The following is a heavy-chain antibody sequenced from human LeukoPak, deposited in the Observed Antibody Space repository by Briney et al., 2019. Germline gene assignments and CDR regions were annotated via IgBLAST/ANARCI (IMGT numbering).Heavy chain of an antibody. CDR2: ISSSSSYT. V-gene: IGHV3-11*06. J-gene: IGHJ4*02. CDR1: GFTFSDYY. Sequence: GGSLRLSCAASGFTFSDYYMSWIRQDPGKGLEWVSYISSSSSYTNYADSVKGRFTISRDNAKNSLYLQMNSLRAEDTAVYYCAREDYDILTGRGDYFDYWGQGTLVTVSS. CDR3: AREDYDILTGRGDYFDY. D-gene: IGHD3-9*01.